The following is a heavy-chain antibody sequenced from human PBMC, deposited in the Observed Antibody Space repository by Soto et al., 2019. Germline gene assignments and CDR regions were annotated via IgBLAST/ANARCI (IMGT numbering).Heavy chain of an antibody. V-gene: IGHV4-39*01. D-gene: IGHD2-15*01. Sequence: QLHLQESGPGLVKPSETLSLTCTVSGDSINSGTYSWGWIRQPPGKGLEDIGTIYYSGNTYYNSALKSRVTISLDTSKNQFSLKLTSVTAADTAVYYCARHRPQEDGTKKGFDPWGQGTLVTVSS. J-gene: IGHJ5*02. CDR3: ARHRPQEDGTKKGFDP. CDR1: GDSINSGTYS. CDR2: IYYSGNT.